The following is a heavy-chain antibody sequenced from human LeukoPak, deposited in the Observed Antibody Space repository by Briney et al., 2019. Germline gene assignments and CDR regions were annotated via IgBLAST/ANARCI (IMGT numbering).Heavy chain of an antibody. D-gene: IGHD3-22*01. CDR1: GFTFSSYA. Sequence: GGSLRLSCAASGFTFSSYAMSWVRQAPGKGLEWVSAISGSGGSTYYADSVKGRFTISRDNSTNTLYLQMNSLRAEDTAVYYCAKGYYYDSSGYYYFDYWGQGTLVTVSS. J-gene: IGHJ4*02. CDR2: ISGSGGST. CDR3: AKGYYYDSSGYYYFDY. V-gene: IGHV3-23*01.